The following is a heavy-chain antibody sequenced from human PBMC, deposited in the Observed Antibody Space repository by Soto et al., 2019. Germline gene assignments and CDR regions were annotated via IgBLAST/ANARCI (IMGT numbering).Heavy chain of an antibody. CDR3: ARHTDHWNYMGQDY. D-gene: IGHD1-7*01. CDR1: GGSISSSSYY. CDR2: IYYSGST. V-gene: IGHV4-39*01. J-gene: IGHJ4*02. Sequence: SETLSLTCTVSGGSISSSSYYWGWIRQPPGKGLEWIGSIYYSGSTYYNPSLKSRVTISVDTSKNQFSLKLSSVTAADTAVYYCARHTDHWNYMGQDYWGQGTLVTVSS.